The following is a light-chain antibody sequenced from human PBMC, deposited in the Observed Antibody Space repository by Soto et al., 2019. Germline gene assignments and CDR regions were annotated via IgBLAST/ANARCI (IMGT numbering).Light chain of an antibody. CDR2: GAS. Sequence: EIVLTQSPGTLSLSPGEGATLSCRASQSIGGNFLAWYQQRRGQAPRLLIHGASNRATGIPDRFSGSGSGTDFTLTITRLEPEDFAVYYCQKYNSAPWTFGQGTKVQI. J-gene: IGKJ1*01. V-gene: IGKV3-20*01. CDR1: QSIGGNF. CDR3: QKYNSAPWT.